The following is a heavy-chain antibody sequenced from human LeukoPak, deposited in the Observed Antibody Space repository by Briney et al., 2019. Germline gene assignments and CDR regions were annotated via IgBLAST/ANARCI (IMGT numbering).Heavy chain of an antibody. V-gene: IGHV3-20*04. D-gene: IGHD1-26*01. Sequence: GGSLRLSCAASGFTFDEYGMSWVRQAPGKGLEWVSGISLNGGASGYADSVKGRFAISRDNSKNTLYLQMNSLRAEDTALYYCAKSGSYSIKHAFDIWGQGTMVTVSS. CDR3: AKSGSYSIKHAFDI. CDR2: ISLNGGAS. CDR1: GFTFDEYG. J-gene: IGHJ3*02.